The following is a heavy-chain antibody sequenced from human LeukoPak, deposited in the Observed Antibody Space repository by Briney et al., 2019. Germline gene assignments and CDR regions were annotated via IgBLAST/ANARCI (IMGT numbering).Heavy chain of an antibody. D-gene: IGHD4-23*01. CDR1: DDSISNYY. V-gene: IGHV4-4*07. CDR3: ARDSVGGHTYIPFDF. Sequence: SETLSLTCTVSDDSISNYYWSWIRQPAGKGLEWIGRIYSSGIANYNPSLKGRVTVSVDASQNQFFLELTSVTAADTAVYYCARDSVGGHTYIPFDFWGQGTLVTVSS. CDR2: IYSSGIA. J-gene: IGHJ4*02.